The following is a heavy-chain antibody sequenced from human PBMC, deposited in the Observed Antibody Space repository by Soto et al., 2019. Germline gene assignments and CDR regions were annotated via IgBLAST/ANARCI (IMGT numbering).Heavy chain of an antibody. D-gene: IGHD3-3*01. CDR1: GGSVSSGRYY. CDR2: IYYSGST. CDR3: ARDRDIFGVGNYYYYGMDV. V-gene: IGHV4-61*01. J-gene: IGHJ6*04. Sequence: SVRMSLTWSVSGGSVSSGRYYWSWIRQPPGKGLEWIGYIYYSGSTNYNPSLKSRVTISVDTSKNQFSLKLSSVTAADTAVYYCARDRDIFGVGNYYYYGMDVWGKGSTVTVAS.